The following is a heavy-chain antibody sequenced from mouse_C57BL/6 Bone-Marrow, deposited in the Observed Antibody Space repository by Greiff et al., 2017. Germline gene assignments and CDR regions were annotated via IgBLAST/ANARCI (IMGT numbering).Heavy chain of an antibody. V-gene: IGHV1-64*01. CDR3: ARSYDYDDYTMDY. J-gene: IGHJ4*01. D-gene: IGHD2-4*01. Sequence: QVQLKQPGAELVKPGASVKLSCKASGYTFTNYWMHWVKQRPGQGLEWIGMMHPNGGSPDYNEKFKSEATLSVDKSSRTAYMELSSLTSEDSAVYYCARSYDYDDYTMDYWGQGNSVTVSS. CDR2: MHPNGGSP. CDR1: GYTFTNYW.